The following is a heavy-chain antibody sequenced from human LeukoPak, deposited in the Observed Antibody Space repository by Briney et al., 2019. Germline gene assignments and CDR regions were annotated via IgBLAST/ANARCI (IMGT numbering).Heavy chain of an antibody. Sequence: GASVKVSCKASGGTFSSYAISWVRQAPGQGLEWMGGIIPIFGTANYAQKFQGRVTITADESTSTAYMELSSLRSEDTAVYYCARGYEYYYGSGSYSNWFDPWGQGTLVTVSS. CDR2: IIPIFGTA. CDR1: GGTFSSYA. D-gene: IGHD3-10*01. J-gene: IGHJ5*02. V-gene: IGHV1-69*01. CDR3: ARGYEYYYGSGSYSNWFDP.